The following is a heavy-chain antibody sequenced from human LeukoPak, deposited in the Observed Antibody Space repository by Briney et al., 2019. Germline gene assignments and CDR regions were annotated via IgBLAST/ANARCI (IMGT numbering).Heavy chain of an antibody. J-gene: IGHJ5*02. CDR2: MYHSGDI. Sequence: PSETLSLTCTVSGYSVSSGYYWGWIRQPPGKGLEWIGSMYHSGDIYYNPSLKSRVTISVDTSKNQLSLKLSSVTAADTAVYYCARSKAHLSTSWYGTWFDPWGQGTLVTVSS. V-gene: IGHV4-38-2*02. CDR1: GYSVSSGYY. D-gene: IGHD2-2*01. CDR3: ARSKAHLSTSWYGTWFDP.